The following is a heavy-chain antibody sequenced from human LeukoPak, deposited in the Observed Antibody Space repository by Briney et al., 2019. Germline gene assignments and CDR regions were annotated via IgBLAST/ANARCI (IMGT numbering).Heavy chain of an antibody. CDR1: GYSFTSYW. CDR3: ARFHPSSWYYYNLFGPSSPGHFDY. J-gene: IGHJ4*02. Sequence: GESLKISCKGSGYSFTSYWIGWVRQMPGKGLEWMGIIYPDDSDTRYSPSFQGQVTISADKSISTAYLQWSSLKASDTAMYYCARFHPSSWYYYNLFGPSSPGHFDYWGQGTLVTVSS. CDR2: IYPDDSDT. V-gene: IGHV5-51*01. D-gene: IGHD6-13*01.